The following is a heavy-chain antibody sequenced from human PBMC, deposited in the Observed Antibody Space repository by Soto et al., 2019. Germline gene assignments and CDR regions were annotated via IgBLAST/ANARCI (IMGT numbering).Heavy chain of an antibody. Sequence: GGSLRLSCAASGFTFSSYGMHWVRQAPGKGLEWVAVISYDGSNKYYADSVKGRFTISRDNSKNTLYLQMNSLRAEDTAVYYCAKDSSSWIYYYYGMDVWGQGTTVTVSS. CDR2: ISYDGSNK. CDR1: GFTFSSYG. J-gene: IGHJ6*02. CDR3: AKDSSSWIYYYYGMDV. V-gene: IGHV3-30*18. D-gene: IGHD6-13*01.